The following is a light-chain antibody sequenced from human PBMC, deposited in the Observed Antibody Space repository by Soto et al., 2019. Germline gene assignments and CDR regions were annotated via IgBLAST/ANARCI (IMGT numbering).Light chain of an antibody. V-gene: IGKV1-5*01. Sequence: DIQMTQSPSTLSASVGDRVTITCRASQSISSWLAWYQQKPGKAPKLLIYDASSLESGVPSRFSGSGSGTEFTLTISSLQPDDFATYYCQQYNSYPYTFGQGTTLESK. CDR1: QSISSW. J-gene: IGKJ2*01. CDR3: QQYNSYPYT. CDR2: DAS.